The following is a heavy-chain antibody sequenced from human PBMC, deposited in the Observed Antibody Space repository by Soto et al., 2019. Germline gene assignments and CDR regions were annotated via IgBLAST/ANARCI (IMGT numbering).Heavy chain of an antibody. CDR1: GGSMIAYY. D-gene: IGHD6-13*01. CDR2: TYYSGST. CDR3: ARVRGTAGKRYFDY. V-gene: IGHV4-59*01. Sequence: QVQLQESGPRLVKPSETLSLTCTVSGGSMIAYYWNWLRQPPGKGLQWIGYTYYSGSTTYNPSLKRRVTISVDSSKNQFSLKLDSVTPADTAVYYCARVRGTAGKRYFDYWGPGTLVTVSS. J-gene: IGHJ4*02.